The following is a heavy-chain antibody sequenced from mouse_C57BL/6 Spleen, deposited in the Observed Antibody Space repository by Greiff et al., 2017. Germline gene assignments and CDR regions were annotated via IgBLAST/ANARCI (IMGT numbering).Heavy chain of an antibody. CDR2: ISSGSSTI. V-gene: IGHV5-17*01. D-gene: IGHD1-1*01. Sequence: EVMLVESGGGLVKPGGSLKLSCAASGFTFSDYGMHWVRQAPEKGLEWVAYISSGSSTIYYADTVKGRFTISRDNAKNTLFLQMTSLRSEDTAMYYCARSDYGSSYVGWYFDVWGTGTTVTVSS. J-gene: IGHJ1*03. CDR3: ARSDYGSSYVGWYFDV. CDR1: GFTFSDYG.